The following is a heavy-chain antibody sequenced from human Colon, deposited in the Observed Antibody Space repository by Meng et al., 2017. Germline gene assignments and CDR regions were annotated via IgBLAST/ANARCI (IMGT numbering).Heavy chain of an antibody. D-gene: IGHD3-16*01. CDR3: ARDYWGSLDF. Sequence: QVQLQESGPGLGRPSETLSPICAVSGASVRSPDHQWGWVRQPPGKGLEWIGYARIDYANTNYNPSLKSRVNVSLDTSKNQFSLNVRSVTAADTAVYYCARDYWGSLDFWGQGILVTVSS. CDR1: GASVRSPDHQ. CDR2: ARIDYANT. V-gene: IGHV4-61*08. J-gene: IGHJ4*02.